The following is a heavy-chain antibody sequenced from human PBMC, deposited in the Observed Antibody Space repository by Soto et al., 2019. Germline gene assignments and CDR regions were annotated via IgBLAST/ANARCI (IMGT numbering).Heavy chain of an antibody. J-gene: IGHJ4*02. D-gene: IGHD6-13*01. CDR2: LSDSGGSI. CDR3: AKVSSSWYAGFFGL. CDR1: GFTFSRHA. V-gene: IGHV3-23*01. Sequence: EVQLLESGGGLVQPGGSLRLSCTASGFTFSRHAMTWVRQAPGKGLEWVSGLSDSGGSIYYGDSVKGRFTISRDNSMNTLYLQMNTLRAEDTAIYYCAKVSSSWYAGFFGLWGQGTLVTVSS.